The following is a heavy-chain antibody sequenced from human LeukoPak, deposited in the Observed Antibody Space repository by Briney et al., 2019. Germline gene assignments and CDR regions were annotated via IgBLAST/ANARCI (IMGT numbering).Heavy chain of an antibody. Sequence: GGSLRLSCAASGFTFSSYAMRWVRQAPGKGLEWVSHIKSDESRTMYADAVKGRFTISRDNAKNTLYLQMNSLRAEDTAVYYCARGFTYFEYWGQGTLVTVPS. CDR3: ARGFTYFEY. J-gene: IGHJ4*02. CDR1: GFTFSSYA. CDR2: IKSDESRT. V-gene: IGHV3-74*03. D-gene: IGHD3-10*01.